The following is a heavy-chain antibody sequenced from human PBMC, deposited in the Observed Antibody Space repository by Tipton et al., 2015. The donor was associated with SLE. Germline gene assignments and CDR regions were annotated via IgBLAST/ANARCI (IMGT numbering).Heavy chain of an antibody. CDR3: ARRVVESAQLGLMNNWFDP. Sequence: TLSLPCSVSSDSISSYSWNLMRQPAGKGLEWVGRRYASGSTNFNPSLESRVTMSLDMSKHQFSLNLRSVTAADTAVYYCARRVVESAQLGLMNNWFDPWGQGILVTVSS. CDR1: SDSISSYS. D-gene: IGHD5-24*01. CDR2: RYASGST. V-gene: IGHV4-4*07. J-gene: IGHJ5*02.